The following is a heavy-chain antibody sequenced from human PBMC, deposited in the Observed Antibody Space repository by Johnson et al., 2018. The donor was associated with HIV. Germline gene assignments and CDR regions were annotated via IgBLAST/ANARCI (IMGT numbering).Heavy chain of an antibody. CDR1: GFTVSSNY. J-gene: IGHJ3*02. CDR2: ISSSGSTI. V-gene: IGHV3-11*04. D-gene: IGHD2-21*01. CDR3: ARERSVMDDAFDI. Sequence: QVQLVESGGGLVQPGGSLRLSCVASGFTVSSNYMRWVRQAPGKGLEWVSYISSSGSTIYYADSVKGRFTISRDNAKNSLYLQMNSLRAEDTAGYYCARERSVMDDAFDIWGQGTMVTVSS.